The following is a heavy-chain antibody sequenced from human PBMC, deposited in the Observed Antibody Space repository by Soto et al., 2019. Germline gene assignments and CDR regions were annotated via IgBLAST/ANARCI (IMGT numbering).Heavy chain of an antibody. V-gene: IGHV1-8*02. CDR3: ARMESFGSLNWFDS. Sequence: GASVQVSCKASGYTFTNNDVSWVRQATGQGLEWMGWMNPGSGDTGYAQKFQGRVTMTSDISIATAYMELNSLTSEDTAIYYCARMESFGSLNWFDSWGQGTLVTVSS. CDR2: MNPGSGDT. CDR1: GYTFTNND. J-gene: IGHJ5*01. D-gene: IGHD5-18*01.